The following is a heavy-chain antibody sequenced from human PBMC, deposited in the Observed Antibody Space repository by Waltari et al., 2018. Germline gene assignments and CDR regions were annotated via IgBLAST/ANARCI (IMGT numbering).Heavy chain of an antibody. CDR2: INHSGST. J-gene: IGHJ1*01. Sequence: QVQLQQWGAGLLKPSETLSLTCAVYGGSFSGYYWSWLRQPPGKGLEWIGEINHSGSTNYNPSLKSRVTISVDTSKNQFSLKLSSVTAADTAVYYCARLSITMVQGVIIAYFQHWGQGTLVTVSS. D-gene: IGHD3-10*01. V-gene: IGHV4-34*01. CDR1: GGSFSGYY. CDR3: ARLSITMVQGVIIAYFQH.